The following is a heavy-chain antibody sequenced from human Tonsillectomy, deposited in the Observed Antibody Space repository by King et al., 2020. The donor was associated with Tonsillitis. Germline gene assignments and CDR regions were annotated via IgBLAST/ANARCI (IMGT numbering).Heavy chain of an antibody. CDR2: ISSSSTYI. V-gene: IGHV3-21*01. CDR3: ASRQHQLKIS. Sequence: VQLVESGGGLVKPGGSLRLSCAASGFTFSDFSMTWVRQAPGKGLEWVSSISSSSTYIYYADSVKGRFTISRDNAKNSLYLQMNSLRDEDTAVYYCASRQHQLKISWGPGTLVTVSS. CDR1: GFTFSDFS. D-gene: IGHD6-13*01. J-gene: IGHJ5*02.